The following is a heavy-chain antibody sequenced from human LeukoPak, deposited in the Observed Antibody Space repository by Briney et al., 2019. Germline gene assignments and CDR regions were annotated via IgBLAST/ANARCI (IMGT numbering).Heavy chain of an antibody. J-gene: IGHJ4*02. CDR1: GGSISSHY. V-gene: IGHV4-59*11. CDR2: ISNSGST. CDR3: TRDSPHSGTYYY. D-gene: IGHD1-26*01. Sequence: PSETLSLTCTVSGGSISSHYWSWIRQPPEKGLEWIGYISNSGSTKYNPSLESRVTMSVDTSKNQFSLKLSSVTAADTAMYYCTRDSPHSGTYYYWGQGTLVTVSS.